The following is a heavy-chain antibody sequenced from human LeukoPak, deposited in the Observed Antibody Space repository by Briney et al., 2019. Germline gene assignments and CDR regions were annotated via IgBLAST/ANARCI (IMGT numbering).Heavy chain of an antibody. J-gene: IGHJ5*02. D-gene: IGHD3-22*01. V-gene: IGHV4-30-4*07. CDR1: GGSISSGGYS. CDR2: TYYSGST. Sequence: PSETLSLTCAVSGGSISSGGYSWNWIRQPPGKGLEWIGYTYYSGSTYYNPSLKSRVTISVDTSKYQFSLNLTSVTAADTAVYYCARGDSSGFPNWFDPWGQGTLVTVSS. CDR3: ARGDSSGFPNWFDP.